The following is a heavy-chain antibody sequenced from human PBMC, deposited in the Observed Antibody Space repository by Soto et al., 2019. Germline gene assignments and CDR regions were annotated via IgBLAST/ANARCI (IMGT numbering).Heavy chain of an antibody. Sequence: EVQLLESGGGLVQPGGSLRLSCADSGFTFSSYAMSWVRQAPGKALEWVSAISGSGGSTYYADSVKGRFTISRDNSKNTLYLQMNSLRAEDTSVYYCAKGHFGSWYFDLWGRGTLVTVSS. CDR1: GFTFSSYA. J-gene: IGHJ2*01. V-gene: IGHV3-23*01. D-gene: IGHD3-3*02. CDR2: ISGSGGST. CDR3: AKGHFGSWYFDL.